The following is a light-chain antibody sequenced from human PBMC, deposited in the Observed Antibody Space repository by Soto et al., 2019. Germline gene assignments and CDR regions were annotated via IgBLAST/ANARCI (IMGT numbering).Light chain of an antibody. CDR3: QQYNNYWT. J-gene: IGKJ1*01. CDR1: QSISSS. V-gene: IGKV1-5*03. CDR2: KAS. Sequence: DIQMTQSPSTLSASVGDRVTITCRASQSISSSLAWYQQKPGKAPKLLIYKASNLESGVPSRFSGSGSGTEFTLTISSLQPDDFATYYCQQYNNYWTFGQGTKVDNK.